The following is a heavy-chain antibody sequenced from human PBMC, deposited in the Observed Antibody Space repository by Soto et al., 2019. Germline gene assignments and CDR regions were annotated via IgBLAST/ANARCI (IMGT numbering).Heavy chain of an antibody. J-gene: IGHJ6*02. D-gene: IGHD1-26*01. Sequence: QLQLQESGPGLVKPSETLSLTCTVSGGSISSSSYYWGWIRQPPGKGLEWIGSIYYSGSTYYNPSLKSRVTISVDTSKNQFSLKLSSVTAADTAVYYCARHPSDGNYYYGMDVWGQGTTVTVSS. CDR3: ARHPSDGNYYYGMDV. V-gene: IGHV4-39*01. CDR1: GGSISSSSYY. CDR2: IYYSGST.